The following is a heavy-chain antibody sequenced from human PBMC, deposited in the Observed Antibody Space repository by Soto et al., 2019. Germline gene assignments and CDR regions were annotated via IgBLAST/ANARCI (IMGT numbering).Heavy chain of an antibody. Sequence: QVQLVESGGGVVQPGRSLRLSCAASGFTFSSYAMHWVRQAPGKGLEWVAVISYDGNNKYYEDSVKGRFTISRDNSKNTLYLQMNSLRAEDTAVFYCARGSARRIAANGCPGIHFDYWGQGTLVTVSS. V-gene: IGHV3-30-3*01. CDR2: ISYDGNNK. J-gene: IGHJ4*02. CDR3: ARGSARRIAANGCPGIHFDY. CDR1: GFTFSSYA. D-gene: IGHD6-13*01.